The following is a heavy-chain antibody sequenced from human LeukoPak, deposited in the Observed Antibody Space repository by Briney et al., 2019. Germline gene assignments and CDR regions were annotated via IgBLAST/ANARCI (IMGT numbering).Heavy chain of an antibody. CDR2: ISWNSGSI. CDR3: TRDPPSSGWSFDY. D-gene: IGHD6-19*01. CDR1: GFTFDDYA. J-gene: IGHJ4*02. Sequence: PGRSLRLSCAASGFTFDDYAMHWVRQAPGKGLEWVSGISWNSGSIGYADSVKGRFTISRDNSKNTVDLRMNSLRAEDTAVYYCTRDPPSSGWSFDYWGQGTLVTVSS. V-gene: IGHV3-9*01.